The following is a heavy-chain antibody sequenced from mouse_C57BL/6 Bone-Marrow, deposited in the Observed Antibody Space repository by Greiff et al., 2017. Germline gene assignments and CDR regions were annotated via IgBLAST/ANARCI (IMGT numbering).Heavy chain of an antibody. D-gene: IGHD4-1*01. CDR1: GYAFSSSW. J-gene: IGHJ2*01. CDR2: IYPGDGDT. Sequence: VKLMESGPELVKPGASVKISCKASGYAFSSSWMNWVKQRPGKGLEWIGRIYPGDGDTNYNEKFKGKATLTADKSSSTAYMQFSSLTSEDSAIYYCARLTGTCFDYWGQGTTLTVSS. CDR3: ARLTGTCFDY. V-gene: IGHV1-82*01.